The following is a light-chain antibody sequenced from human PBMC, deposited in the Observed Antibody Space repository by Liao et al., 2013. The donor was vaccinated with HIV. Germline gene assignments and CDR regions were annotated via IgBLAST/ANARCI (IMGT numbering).Light chain of an antibody. Sequence: SYVLTQPASVSVAPGKTARITCGGNNIGSKTVHWYQQKPGQAPVLVIYYESDRPSGIPERFSGSNSGNMATLTISRVEAGDEADYYCQVWDSSSDHWVFGGGTKLTVL. V-gene: IGLV3-21*04. CDR1: NIGSKT. CDR3: QVWDSSSDHWV. CDR2: YES. J-gene: IGLJ3*02.